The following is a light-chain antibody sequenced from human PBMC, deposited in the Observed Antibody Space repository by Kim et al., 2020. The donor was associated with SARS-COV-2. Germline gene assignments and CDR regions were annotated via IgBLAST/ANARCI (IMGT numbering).Light chain of an antibody. Sequence: SYELTQPPSVSVSPGQTANITCSGHKLGDRYASWYQQRPGQSPVLVVYQDTRRPSGIPERFSGSNSGSTATLTISGAQAMDEADYYCQAWDITSAIFGGGTQLTVL. CDR1: KLGDRY. CDR3: QAWDITSAI. J-gene: IGLJ2*01. CDR2: QDT. V-gene: IGLV3-1*01.